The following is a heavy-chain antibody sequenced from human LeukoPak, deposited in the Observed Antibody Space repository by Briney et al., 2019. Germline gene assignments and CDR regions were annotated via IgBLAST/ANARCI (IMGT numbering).Heavy chain of an antibody. CDR1: GYSISSDYY. CDR2: IYHSGST. CDR3: ARHIGSGSYPISP. D-gene: IGHD1-26*01. J-gene: IGHJ5*02. Sequence: PSGTLSLTCAVSGYSISSDYYWGWSRQPPGKGLEWIGSIYHSGSTFYNPSLKRRVTISIDTSKNHFSLQLTSVTAADTAVYYCARHIGSGSYPISPWGQGTLVTVSS. V-gene: IGHV4-38-2*01.